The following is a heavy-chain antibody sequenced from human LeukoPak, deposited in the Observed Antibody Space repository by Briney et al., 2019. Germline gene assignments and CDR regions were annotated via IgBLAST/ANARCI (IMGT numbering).Heavy chain of an antibody. D-gene: IGHD5-24*01. CDR2: IIPGLHIT. V-gene: IGHV1-69*04. J-gene: IGHJ4*02. CDR1: GGTFNTYD. CDR3: SLSKRTSDGSAVDY. Sequence: GSSVKVSCKASGGTFNTYDINWVRQAPGQGLEWMGRIIPGLHITNYAQRFHGRVTTSADKSTSTTYLELNNLGSEDTAVYFCSLSKRTSDGSAVDYWGPGTLAAVSS.